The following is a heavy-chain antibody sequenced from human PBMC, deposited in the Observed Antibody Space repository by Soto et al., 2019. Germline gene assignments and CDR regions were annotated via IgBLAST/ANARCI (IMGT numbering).Heavy chain of an antibody. J-gene: IGHJ4*02. CDR3: ARERVAGGFDY. V-gene: IGHV3-33*01. D-gene: IGHD6-19*01. CDR1: GFTFSSYG. CDR2: IWYDGSNK. Sequence: GGSLRLSCAASGFTFSSYGMHWVRQAPGKGLEWVAVIWYDGSNKYYADSVKGRFTISRDNSKNTLYLQMNSLRAEDTAVYYGARERVAGGFDYWGQGTLVTVSS.